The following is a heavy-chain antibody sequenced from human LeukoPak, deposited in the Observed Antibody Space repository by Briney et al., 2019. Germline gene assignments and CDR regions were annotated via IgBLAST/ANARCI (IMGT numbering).Heavy chain of an antibody. CDR3: ARGRNYYESSGFYYYFDY. D-gene: IGHD3-22*01. V-gene: IGHV4-34*01. CDR2: INHSGST. Sequence: SETLSLTCAVYGGSFSGYYWSWLRQPPGKGLEWIGEINHSGSTNYNPSLKSRLTLSVDTSKYQFSLKLSSVTAADTAAYYCARGRNYYESSGFYYYFDYWGQGTLVTVAS. CDR1: GGSFSGYY. J-gene: IGHJ4*02.